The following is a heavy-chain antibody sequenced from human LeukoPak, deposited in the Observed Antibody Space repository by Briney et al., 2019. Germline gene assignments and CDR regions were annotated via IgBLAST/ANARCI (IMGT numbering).Heavy chain of an antibody. CDR2: ISHTGST. V-gene: IGHV4-34*01. J-gene: IGHJ5*02. D-gene: IGHD6-13*01. CDR1: RYSLTNHY. Sequence: SETLSLTCAVYRYSLTNHYWIWIRQTPGKGLEWIGEISHTGSTNYNPSLQSRVTISIDTSKNQFYLKLNSVTAADTAVYYCARGPAAVHPWGQGTLVTVSS. CDR3: ARGPAAVHP.